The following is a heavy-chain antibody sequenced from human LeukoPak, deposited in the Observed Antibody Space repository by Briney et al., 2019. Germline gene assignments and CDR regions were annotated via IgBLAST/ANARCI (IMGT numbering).Heavy chain of an antibody. D-gene: IGHD3-10*01. Sequence: TGGSLRLSCAASGFSLSRYDMHWVRQPTGGGLEWVSTISPAGHTYYPDSVKGRFTISRENAKNSLFLQLSNLRAGDTAVYFCASEESRGVYGMDVWGQGTTVTVSS. CDR3: ASEESRGVYGMDV. CDR1: GFSLSRYD. CDR2: ISPAGHT. J-gene: IGHJ6*02. V-gene: IGHV3-13*01.